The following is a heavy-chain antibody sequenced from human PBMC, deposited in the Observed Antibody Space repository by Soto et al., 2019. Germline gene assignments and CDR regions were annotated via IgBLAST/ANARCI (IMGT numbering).Heavy chain of an antibody. V-gene: IGHV3-48*03. CDR3: ARVGIVVVTAPPYYYGMDV. J-gene: IGHJ6*02. Sequence: PGGSRRLSCEGSGFTFSTYEMNWVRQAPGKGLEWVSYISSRDSTVYYADSVRGRFTISRDNAKNSLYLHMHSLRVEDTAVYYCARVGIVVVTAPPYYYGMDVWGQGTTVTVSS. D-gene: IGHD2-21*02. CDR2: ISSRDSTV. CDR1: GFTFSTYE.